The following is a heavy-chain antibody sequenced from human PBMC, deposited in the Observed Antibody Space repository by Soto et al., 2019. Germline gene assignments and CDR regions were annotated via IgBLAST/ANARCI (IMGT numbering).Heavy chain of an antibody. D-gene: IGHD2-15*01. CDR1: GGSFSGYY. CDR3: ARAVGGYCSGGSCPPPYYYYYYMDV. V-gene: IGHV4-34*01. Sequence: QVQLQQWGAGLLKPSETLSLTCAVYGGSFSGYYWSWIRQPPGKGLEWIGEINHSGSTNYNPSLKDRVNIAVDTCKNQFSLKLSSVTAADTAVYYCARAVGGYCSGGSCPPPYYYYYYMDVWGKGTTVTVSS. CDR2: INHSGST. J-gene: IGHJ6*03.